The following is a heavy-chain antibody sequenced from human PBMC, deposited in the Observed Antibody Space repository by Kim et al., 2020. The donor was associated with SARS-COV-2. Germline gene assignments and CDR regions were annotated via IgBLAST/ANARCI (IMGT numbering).Heavy chain of an antibody. CDR3: ARDISVQLSVEVDY. Sequence: AQKFQGRVTMTRETSTRTVYMELSSLRYEDTAVYYCARDISVQLSVEVDYWGQGTLVTVS. J-gene: IGHJ4*02. D-gene: IGHD1-1*01. V-gene: IGHV1-46*01.